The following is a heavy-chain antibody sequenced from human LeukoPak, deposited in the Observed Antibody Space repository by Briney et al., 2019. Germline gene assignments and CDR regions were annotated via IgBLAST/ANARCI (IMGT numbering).Heavy chain of an antibody. CDR1: GFTIRNYA. V-gene: IGHV3-48*02. CDR3: ARGPPTVATFFDY. CDR2: ISSSSRTI. Sequence: PGGSLRLSCAASGFTIRNYAMNWVRQAPGRGLEWVSYISSSSRTIYYADSVKGRFTISRDNAKNSLYLQMNSLRDEDTAVFYCARGPPTVATFFDYWGQGTLVTVSS. J-gene: IGHJ4*02. D-gene: IGHD1-26*01.